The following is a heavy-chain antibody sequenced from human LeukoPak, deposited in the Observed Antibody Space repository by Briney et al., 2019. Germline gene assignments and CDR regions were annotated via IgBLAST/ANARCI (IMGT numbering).Heavy chain of an antibody. D-gene: IGHD1-26*01. J-gene: IGHJ5*02. Sequence: ASVKVSCKASGYTFTSYGISWVRQAPGQGLEWMGWISAYNGNTNYAQKLQGRVTMTTDTSTSTAYMELRSLRSDDTAVYYCARARIMGATTWWFDPWGPGTLVTVSS. V-gene: IGHV1-18*01. CDR1: GYTFTSYG. CDR2: ISAYNGNT. CDR3: ARARIMGATTWWFDP.